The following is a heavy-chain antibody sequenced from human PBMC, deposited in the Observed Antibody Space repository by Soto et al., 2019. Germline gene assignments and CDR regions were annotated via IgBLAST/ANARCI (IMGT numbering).Heavy chain of an antibody. CDR1: GFTFSNQY. Sequence: EVQLVESGGGLVQPGGSLRLSCAASGFTFSNQYMDWVRQAPGKGLEWVGRIRSKVVGYTTDYAASVKGRFTISRDDSKNTLYLQMNSLRPEDTAVYYCVKDMEHSLVRGWFDPWGQGTLVIVSS. CDR2: IRSKVVGYTT. V-gene: IGHV3-72*01. D-gene: IGHD3-10*01. J-gene: IGHJ5*02. CDR3: VKDMEHSLVRGWFDP.